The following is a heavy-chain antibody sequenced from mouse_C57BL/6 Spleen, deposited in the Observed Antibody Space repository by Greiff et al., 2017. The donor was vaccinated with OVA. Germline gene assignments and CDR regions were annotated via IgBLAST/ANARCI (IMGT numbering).Heavy chain of an antibody. J-gene: IGHJ1*03. D-gene: IGHD1-1*01. CDR2: ISDGGSYT. CDR1: GFTFSSYA. CDR3: TRDQGYYGSRKWYFDV. Sequence: EVQLVESGGGLVKPGGSLKLSCAASGFTFSSYAMSWVRQTPEKRLEWVATISDGGSYTYYPDNVKGRFTISRDNAKNNLYLQMSHLKSEDTAMYYCTRDQGYYGSRKWYFDVWGTGTTVTVSS. V-gene: IGHV5-4*01.